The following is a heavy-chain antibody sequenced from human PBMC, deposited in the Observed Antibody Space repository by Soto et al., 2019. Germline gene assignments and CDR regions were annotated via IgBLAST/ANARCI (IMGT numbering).Heavy chain of an antibody. V-gene: IGHV3-33*03. CDR1: GFSFSSYG. CDR3: AKEKGSSSYYFDW. J-gene: IGHJ4*02. CDR2: IWYDGSNK. D-gene: IGHD6-6*01. Sequence: QVQLVESGGGVVQAGRSLRISCAASGFSFSSYGMHWVRQAPGKGLEWVAVIWYDGSNKYYADSVKGRFTISRDNSENTLYLQMSSLRVEDTAMYYCAKEKGSSSYYFDWWGQGNLVTVSS.